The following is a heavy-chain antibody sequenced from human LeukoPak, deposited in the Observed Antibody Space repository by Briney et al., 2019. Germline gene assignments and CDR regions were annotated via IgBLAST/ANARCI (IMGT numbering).Heavy chain of an antibody. V-gene: IGHV1-69*13. Sequence: SVKVSCKASGGTFSSYAISWVRQAPGQGLEWMGGIIPIFGTANYAQKFQGRVTITADESTSTAYMELSSLRSEDTAVYYCAREDGYDSSGYTPEFDYWGQGTLVTVSS. CDR3: AREDGYDSSGYTPEFDY. J-gene: IGHJ4*02. CDR2: IIPIFGTA. CDR1: GGTFSSYA. D-gene: IGHD3-22*01.